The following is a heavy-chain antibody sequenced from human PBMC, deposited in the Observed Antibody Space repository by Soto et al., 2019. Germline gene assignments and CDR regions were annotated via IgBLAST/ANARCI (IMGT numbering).Heavy chain of an antibody. D-gene: IGHD2-15*01. CDR2: ISYDGSNK. CDR1: GFTFSSYA. CDR3: ARGRRAFKDDYGMDV. J-gene: IGHJ6*02. V-gene: IGHV3-30-3*01. Sequence: GGSLRLSCAASGFTFSSYAMHWVRQAPGKGLEWVAVISYDGSNKYYADSVKGRFTISRDNSKNTLYLQMNSLRAEDTAVYYCARGRRAFKDDYGMDVWGQGTTVTVSS.